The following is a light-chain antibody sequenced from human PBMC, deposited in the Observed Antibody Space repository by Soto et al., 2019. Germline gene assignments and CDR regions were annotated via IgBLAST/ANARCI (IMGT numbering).Light chain of an antibody. CDR2: DDN. CDR3: VAWDNGLSAVV. CDR1: SSNIEKNH. Sequence: QSVLTQPPSVSAAPGQKVTIPCSGSSSNIEKNHVFWYQQLPLTAPKLLIYDDNKRPSGIPDRFSGSKSGTSATLGITGVQTGDEADYYCVAWDNGLSAVVFGGGTKVTVL. V-gene: IGLV1-51*01. J-gene: IGLJ2*01.